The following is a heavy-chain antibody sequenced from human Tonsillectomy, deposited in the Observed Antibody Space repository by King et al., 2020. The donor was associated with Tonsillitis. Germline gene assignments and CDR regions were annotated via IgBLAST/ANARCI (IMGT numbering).Heavy chain of an antibody. CDR3: AKGTSVWECLDY. CDR2: IRSSGAVT. Sequence: VQLVESGGGFVQPGGSLRLSCAASGFTLTSYAMNWVRQAPGKGLEWVSAIRSSGAVTYYADSVKGRFTISRDNSRNTLHLQMNSLRAEDTAVYYCAKGTSVWECLDYWGQGTLVTVSS. V-gene: IGHV3-23*04. J-gene: IGHJ4*02. D-gene: IGHD3-3*01. CDR1: GFTLTSYA.